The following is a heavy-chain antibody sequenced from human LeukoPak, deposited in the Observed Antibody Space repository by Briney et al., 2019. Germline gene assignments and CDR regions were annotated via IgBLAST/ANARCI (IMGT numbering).Heavy chain of an antibody. J-gene: IGHJ4*02. CDR2: DYTTGST. CDR1: GGSITGDSFY. V-gene: IGHV4-61*02. Sequence: SETLSLTCTVSGGSITGDSFYWSWIRQPAGKGLEWIWRDYTTGSTSYNPSLKSRVTVSVDTSNNYFSLNLNSVTSADPAVYYCARARDGLNAFDYWGQGTLVTVSS. CDR3: ARARDGLNAFDY. D-gene: IGHD5-24*01.